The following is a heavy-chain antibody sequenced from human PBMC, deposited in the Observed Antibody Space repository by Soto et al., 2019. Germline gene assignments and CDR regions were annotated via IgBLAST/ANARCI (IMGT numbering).Heavy chain of an antibody. CDR2: IIPIFGTA. J-gene: IGHJ4*02. CDR3: ASGEWELPYYFDY. D-gene: IGHD1-26*01. Sequence: SVKVSCEASGVTFSSYAISWVRQAPGQGLEWMGGIIPIFGTANYAQKFQGRVTITADESTSTAYMELSSLRSEDTAVYYCASGEWELPYYFDYWGQGTLVTVSS. CDR1: GVTFSSYA. V-gene: IGHV1-69*13.